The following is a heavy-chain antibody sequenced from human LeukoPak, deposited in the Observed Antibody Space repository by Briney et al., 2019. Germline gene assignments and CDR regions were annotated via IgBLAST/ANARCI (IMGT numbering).Heavy chain of an antibody. J-gene: IGHJ3*02. Sequence: GGSLRLSCAASGFTFSSYAMSWVRQAPGKGLEWVSGISGSGGSTYYADSVKGRFTISRDNSKNTLYLQMNSLRAEDTAVYYCAKDQSGSYPDVDAFDIWGQGTMVTVSS. CDR2: ISGSGGST. V-gene: IGHV3-23*01. CDR1: GFTFSSYA. D-gene: IGHD1-26*01. CDR3: AKDQSGSYPDVDAFDI.